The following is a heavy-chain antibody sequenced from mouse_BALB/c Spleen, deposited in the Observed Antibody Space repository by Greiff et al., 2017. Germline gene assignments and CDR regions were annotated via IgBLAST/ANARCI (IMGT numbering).Heavy chain of an antibody. CDR3: TRGTGSYYFDY. J-gene: IGHJ2*01. D-gene: IGHD4-1*01. CDR2: IRLKSNNYAT. Sequence: DVMLVESGGGLVQPGGSMKLSCAASGFTFSNYWMNWVRQSPEKGLEWVAEIRLKSNNYATHYAESVKGRFTISRDDSKSSVYLQMNNLRAEDTGIYYCTRGTGSYYFDYWGQGTTLTVSS. CDR1: GFTFSNYW. V-gene: IGHV6-6*02.